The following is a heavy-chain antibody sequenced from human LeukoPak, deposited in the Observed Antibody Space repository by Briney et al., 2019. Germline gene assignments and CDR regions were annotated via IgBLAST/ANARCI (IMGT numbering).Heavy chain of an antibody. CDR3: ARADWSGKPSGD. D-gene: IGHD3-3*01. CDR2: ISSSSSYI. V-gene: IGHV3-21*01. J-gene: IGHJ4*02. CDR1: GFTFRSYS. Sequence: GSLRLSWGGSGFTFRSYSMDWVRQAPGKGLGGVSSISSSSSYIYYADSVKGRFTISRDNAKNSLYLQMNSLRAEDTAVYYCARADWSGKPSGDWGQGTLVTVSS.